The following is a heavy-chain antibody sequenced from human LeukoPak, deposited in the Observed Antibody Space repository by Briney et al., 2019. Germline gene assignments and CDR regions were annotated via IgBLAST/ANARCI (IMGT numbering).Heavy chain of an antibody. D-gene: IGHD1-7*01. CDR3: ERAVSGTLGGAFDI. CDR2: INPNSGIT. CDR1: GYTFIDYF. V-gene: IGHV1-2*02. J-gene: IGHJ3*02. Sequence: ASVKVSCKASGYTFIDYFIHWVRQTPGQGLEWMGWINPNSGITRYAEKFQDRVTMTRDTAAYMELASLRSDATAVYYCERAVSGTLGGAFDIWGQGTAVTVSS.